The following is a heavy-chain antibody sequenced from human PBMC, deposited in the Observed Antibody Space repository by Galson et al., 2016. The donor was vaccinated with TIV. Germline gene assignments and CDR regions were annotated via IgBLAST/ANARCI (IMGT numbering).Heavy chain of an antibody. CDR3: ATTTPAEIQLGYYFGF. D-gene: IGHD6-6*01. J-gene: IGHJ4*02. V-gene: IGHV3-53*01. CDR1: GFTFSITY. Sequence: SLRLSCAASGFTFSITYMSWVRQAPGKGLQWVSLIYSDGTTYYADSVKGRFTISRDNSKNTLYLQLNNLRADDTAVYYCATTTPAEIQLGYYFGFWGQGTLVTVSS. CDR2: IYSDGTT.